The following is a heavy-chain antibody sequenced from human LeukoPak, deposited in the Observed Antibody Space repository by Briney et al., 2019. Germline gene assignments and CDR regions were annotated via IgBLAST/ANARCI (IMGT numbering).Heavy chain of an antibody. CDR3: ARDSRGWTHDY. CDR2: VISDGTVT. V-gene: IGHV3-74*01. Sequence: GGSLRLSCAASGFTFRSYWMRWVRQAPGKELRWVSRVISDGTVTNYAHSLKGRFSISRDNAQNTRCLHMRSVRAENTALYYCARDSRGWTHDYWGQGTLVTVSS. D-gene: IGHD1-26*01. CDR1: GFTFRSYW. J-gene: IGHJ4*02.